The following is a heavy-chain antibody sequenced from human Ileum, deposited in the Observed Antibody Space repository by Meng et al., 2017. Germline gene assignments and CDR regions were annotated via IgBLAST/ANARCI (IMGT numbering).Heavy chain of an antibody. V-gene: IGHV1-2*06. J-gene: IGHJ4*02. CDR3: ARGVAEN. CDR2: IYPHNGAT. CDR1: GYTFTSYG. Sequence: HVQLVQSGAEVKKPGAPVKVSCNASGYTFTSYGISWVRQAPGQGLEWMGRIYPHNGATNYAQTFQGRVTMTGDTSIATAYMELNRLTSDDTAVYYCARGVAENWGQGTLVTVSS. D-gene: IGHD6-19*01.